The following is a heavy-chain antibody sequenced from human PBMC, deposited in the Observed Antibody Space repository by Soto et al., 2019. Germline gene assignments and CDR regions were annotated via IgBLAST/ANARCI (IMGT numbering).Heavy chain of an antibody. CDR3: ARSSPGCSSHSCSYYMDV. D-gene: IGHD2-2*01. V-gene: IGHV3-66*01. Sequence: PGGSLRLSCAASEFIVSTKYMSWVRQAPGKGLEWVSVIYSGGTTYYAESVKGRFTISRDNSKNTLYLQMNSLRAEDTAVYYCARSSPGCSSHSCSYYMDVWGKGTTVTVSS. J-gene: IGHJ6*03. CDR2: IYSGGTT. CDR1: EFIVSTKY.